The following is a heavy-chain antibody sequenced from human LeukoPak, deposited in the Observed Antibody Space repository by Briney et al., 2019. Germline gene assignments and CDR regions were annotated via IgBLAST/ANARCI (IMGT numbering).Heavy chain of an antibody. CDR2: INPNSGGT. CDR1: GYTFTGYY. Sequence: GASVKVSCKASGYTFTGYYMHWVRQAPGQGLEWMGWINPNSGGTNYAQKFQGRVTMTRDTSISTAYMELSRLRSDDTAVYYCAGRVLEWLSEPSPGYYYYYYMDVWGKGTTVTVSS. V-gene: IGHV1-2*02. CDR3: AGRVLEWLSEPSPGYYYYYYMDV. J-gene: IGHJ6*03. D-gene: IGHD3-3*01.